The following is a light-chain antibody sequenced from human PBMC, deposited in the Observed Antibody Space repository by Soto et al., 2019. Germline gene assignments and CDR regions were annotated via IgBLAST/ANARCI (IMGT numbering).Light chain of an antibody. Sequence: DIQMTQSPSTLSASIGDRVTITCRASQSISSWLAWYQQKPGKAPKLLIYDASKSESGVPSRFSGSGSGTEFSLAISSLQHDDFATYFCQQYGNYYLTFGQGTKVEIK. CDR1: QSISSW. V-gene: IGKV1-5*01. CDR3: QQYGNYYLT. CDR2: DAS. J-gene: IGKJ1*01.